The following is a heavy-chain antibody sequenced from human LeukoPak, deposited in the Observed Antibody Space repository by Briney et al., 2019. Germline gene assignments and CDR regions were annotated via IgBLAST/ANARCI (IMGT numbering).Heavy chain of an antibody. V-gene: IGHV1-8*03. D-gene: IGHD2-2*02. CDR3: ASGSQYCSSTSCYTEIRDLYYFDY. CDR2: MNPNSGNT. J-gene: IGHJ4*02. CDR1: GYTFTSYD. Sequence: ASVKVSCKASGYTFTSYDINWVRQATGQGLEWMGWMNPNSGNTGYAQKFQGRVTITTDESTSTAYMELSSLRSEDTAVYYCASGSQYCSSTSCYTEIRDLYYFDYWGQGTLVTVSS.